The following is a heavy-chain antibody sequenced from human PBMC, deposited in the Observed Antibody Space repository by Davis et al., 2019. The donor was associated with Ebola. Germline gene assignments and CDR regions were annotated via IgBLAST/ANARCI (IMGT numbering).Heavy chain of an antibody. D-gene: IGHD1/OR15-1a*01. CDR2: INHSGST. CDR1: GGSLTGYY. CDR3: ARGSYTVNNYYFDY. Sequence: PSETLSLTCGVSGGSLTGYYRNWIRHAPGKGLEWIGAINHSGSTTHNPSLNGRVTISVDTSKNQFSLNLRSVTAAESAVYFCARGSYTVNNYYFDYWGQGALVTVSS. J-gene: IGHJ4*02. V-gene: IGHV4-34*01.